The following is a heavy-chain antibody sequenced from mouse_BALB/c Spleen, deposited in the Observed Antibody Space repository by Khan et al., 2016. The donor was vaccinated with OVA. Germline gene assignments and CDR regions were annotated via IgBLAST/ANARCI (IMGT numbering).Heavy chain of an antibody. CDR1: GFSLTNFG. J-gene: IGHJ3*01. CDR3: ARREYLMTWFAY. V-gene: IGHV2-2*02. CDR2: IWSGGST. Sequence: VELVESGPGLVQPSQSLSITCTVSGFSLTNFGVPWVRQSPGKGLEWLGVIWSGGSTDYHAAFKSRLSISKDNSKTQVFFKMNSMQPNDTATYYCARREYLMTWFAYWGQGTLVTVSA.